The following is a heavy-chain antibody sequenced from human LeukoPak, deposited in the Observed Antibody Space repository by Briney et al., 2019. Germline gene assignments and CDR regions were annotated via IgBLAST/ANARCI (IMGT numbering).Heavy chain of an antibody. CDR1: GFTFSRYA. D-gene: IGHD3-16*02. CDR3: ARASYLVSFYFGP. CDR2: FSASGGTT. J-gene: IGHJ4*02. V-gene: IGHV3-23*01. Sequence: PGGSLRLSCAASGFTFSRYAMHWVRQAPGKGLVWVSSFSASGGTTYYADSVKGRFTISRDKSKNTLCVQMNSLRAEDTAVYYCARASYLVSFYFGPWGQGTRVTVAS.